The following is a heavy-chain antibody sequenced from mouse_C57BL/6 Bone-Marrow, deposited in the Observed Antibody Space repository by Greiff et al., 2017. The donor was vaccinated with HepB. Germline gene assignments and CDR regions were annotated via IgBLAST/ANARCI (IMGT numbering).Heavy chain of an antibody. J-gene: IGHJ1*03. CDR1: GYTFTNYW. CDR3: ARDYYGSSSYWYCDD. Sequence: QVQLQQSGAELVRPGTSVKMSCKASGYTFTNYWIGWVKQRPGHGLEWIGDIYPGGGYTNYNAKFKGKATLTADKSSSTAYMQFSNLTSEDSAIYYCARDYYGSSSYWYCDDWGKGTTVTVSS. CDR2: IYPGGGYT. D-gene: IGHD1-1*01. V-gene: IGHV1-63*01.